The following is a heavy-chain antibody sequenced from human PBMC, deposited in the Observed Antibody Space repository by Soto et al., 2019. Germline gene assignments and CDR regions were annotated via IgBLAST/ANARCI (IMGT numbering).Heavy chain of an antibody. D-gene: IGHD6-13*01. J-gene: IGHJ5*02. CDR1: GGSISSCGYY. CDR2: IYYSGST. Sequence: QVQLKEPGPGLVKPSQTLSLTCTVSGGSISSCGYYWSWIRQHQGKGLEWIGYIYYSGSTYYNPSLKSRVTISVDTSKPQFSLKLSAVTAADTAVYYCASAPYSSSSHLFDPWGQGTLVTVSS. CDR3: ASAPYSSSSHLFDP. V-gene: IGHV4-31*03.